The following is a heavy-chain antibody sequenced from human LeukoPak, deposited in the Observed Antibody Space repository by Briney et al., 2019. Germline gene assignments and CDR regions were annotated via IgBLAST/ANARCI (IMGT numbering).Heavy chain of an antibody. D-gene: IGHD2-15*01. CDR2: MNPNSGNT. Sequence: ASVKVSCKASGYTFTSYGISWVRQATGQGLEWMGWMNPNSGNTGYAQKFQGRVTITRNTSISTAYMELSSLRSEDTAVYYCARVASYLGYCSGGSCYSTRYYYYYMDVWGKGTTVTVSS. CDR3: ARVASYLGYCSGGSCYSTRYYYYYMDV. V-gene: IGHV1-8*03. CDR1: GYTFTSYG. J-gene: IGHJ6*03.